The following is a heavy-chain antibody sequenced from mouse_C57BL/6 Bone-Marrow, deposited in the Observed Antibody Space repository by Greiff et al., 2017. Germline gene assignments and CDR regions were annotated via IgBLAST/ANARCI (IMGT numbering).Heavy chain of an antibody. CDR1: GYTFTSYG. V-gene: IGHV1-81*01. CDR2: IYPRSGNT. J-gene: IGHJ3*01. Sequence: VQVVESGAELARPGASVKLSCKASGYTFTSYGISWVKQRTGQGLEWIGEIYPRSGNTYYNEKFKGKATLTADKSSSTAYMELRSLTSEDSAVYFCAREGGGWFAYWGQGTLVTVSA. CDR3: AREGGGWFAY.